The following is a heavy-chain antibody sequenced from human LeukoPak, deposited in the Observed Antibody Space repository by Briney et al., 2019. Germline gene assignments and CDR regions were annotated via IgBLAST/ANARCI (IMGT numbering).Heavy chain of an antibody. V-gene: IGHV3-13*01. CDR2: IGTAGDT. Sequence: GGSLSLSCAASGFTFSSYDMHWVRQATGKGLEWVSAIGTAGDTYYPGSVKGRFTISRENAKNSLYLQMNSLRAGDTAVYYCARKSYCSSTSCYGSYWYFDLWGRGTLVTVSS. D-gene: IGHD2-2*01. CDR1: GFTFSSYD. CDR3: ARKSYCSSTSCYGSYWYFDL. J-gene: IGHJ2*01.